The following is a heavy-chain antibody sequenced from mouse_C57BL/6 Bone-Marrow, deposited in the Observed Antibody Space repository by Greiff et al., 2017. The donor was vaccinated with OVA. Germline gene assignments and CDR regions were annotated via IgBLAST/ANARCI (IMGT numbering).Heavy chain of an antibody. Sequence: EVKLVESGGGLVQPGGSLKLSCAASGFTFSDYYMYWVRQTPEKRLEWVAYISNGGGSTYYPDTVQGRFTISRDNAKNTLYLQMSRLKSEDTDMYYCARQGYYGSGFDYWGQGTTLTVSS. J-gene: IGHJ2*01. V-gene: IGHV5-12*01. CDR1: GFTFSDYY. D-gene: IGHD1-1*01. CDR2: ISNGGGST. CDR3: ARQGYYGSGFDY.